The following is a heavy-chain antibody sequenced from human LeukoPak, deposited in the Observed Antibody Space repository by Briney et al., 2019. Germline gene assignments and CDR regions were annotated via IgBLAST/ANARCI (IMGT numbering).Heavy chain of an antibody. CDR3: ARHDPAITMVRGVANFDY. CDR1: GGSISNYY. D-gene: IGHD3-10*01. J-gene: IGHJ4*02. V-gene: IGHV4-59*08. CDR2: IYYSGST. Sequence: SETLSLTCTVSGGSISNYYWSWIRQPPGKGLEWIGYIYYSGSTNYNPSLKSRVTISVDTSKNQFSLKLSSVTAADTAVYYCARHDPAITMVRGVANFDYWGQGTLVTVSS.